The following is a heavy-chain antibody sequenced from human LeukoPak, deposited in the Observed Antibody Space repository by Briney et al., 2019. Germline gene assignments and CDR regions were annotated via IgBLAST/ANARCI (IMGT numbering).Heavy chain of an antibody. D-gene: IGHD3-22*01. J-gene: IGHJ3*02. CDR1: GFTFSSYW. Sequence: PGGSLRLSCAASGFTFSSYWMHWVRQAPGKGLVWVSRINSDGSSTSYADSVKGRFTISRDNAKNTLYLQMNSLRAEDTAVYYCARELRGYYDSSGFDAFDIWGQGTMVTVSS. CDR3: ARELRGYYDSSGFDAFDI. V-gene: IGHV3-74*01. CDR2: INSDGSST.